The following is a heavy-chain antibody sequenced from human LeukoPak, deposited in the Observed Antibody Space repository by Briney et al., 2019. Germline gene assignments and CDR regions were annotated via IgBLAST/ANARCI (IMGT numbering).Heavy chain of an antibody. CDR1: GVSISSSNCY. CDR2: NYYSGNT. Sequence: SETLSLTCTVSGVSISSSNCYWGWIRQPPGKGLEWIGSNYYSGNTYYNAYLQSQVSISIDTSKNQFSLRLTTVAAAATAVYYCARQAGSRLFILPGGQGTLVTVSS. J-gene: IGHJ4*02. D-gene: IGHD3/OR15-3a*01. V-gene: IGHV4-39*01. CDR3: ARQAGSRLFILP.